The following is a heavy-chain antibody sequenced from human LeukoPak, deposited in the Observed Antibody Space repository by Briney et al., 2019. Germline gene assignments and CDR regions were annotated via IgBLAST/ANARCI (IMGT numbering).Heavy chain of an antibody. CDR3: ARAHSIASYYYGVDV. CDR2: IYYSGST. V-gene: IGHV4-39*07. D-gene: IGHD6-13*01. J-gene: IGHJ6*02. CDR1: GFTFSSYA. Sequence: GSLRLSCAASGFTFSSYAMSWVRQAPGKGLEWIGSIYYSGSTYYNPSLQSRVTISLDTSQNQFSLTLNSVTAADTAVYYCARAHSIASYYYGVDVWGQGTTVTVSS.